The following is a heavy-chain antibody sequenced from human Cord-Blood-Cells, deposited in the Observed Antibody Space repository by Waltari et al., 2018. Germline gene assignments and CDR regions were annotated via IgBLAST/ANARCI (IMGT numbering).Heavy chain of an antibody. V-gene: IGHV4-61*01. D-gene: IGHD3-10*01. J-gene: IGHJ4*02. CDR2: IYYSGSN. CDR3: ARVSRLGVYFDY. CDR1: GGSVSSGSYY. Sequence: QVQLQESGPGRVKPSETRSLTGTGSGGSVSSGSYYWSWIRQPPGKGLEWIGYIYYSGSNNYNPSLKSRVTISVDTSKNQFSLKLSSVTAADTAVYYCARVSRLGVYFDYWGQGTLVTVSS.